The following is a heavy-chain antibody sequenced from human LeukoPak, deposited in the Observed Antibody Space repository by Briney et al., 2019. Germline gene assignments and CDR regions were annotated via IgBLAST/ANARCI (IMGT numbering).Heavy chain of an antibody. CDR2: INPDSGGT. CDR1: GYTLTGYY. J-gene: IGHJ4*02. D-gene: IGHD5-12*01. CDR3: ARVPEYSAYPTIDY. V-gene: IGHV1-2*02. Sequence: ASVKVPCKASGYTLTGYYMHWVRQAPGQGLQWMGWINPDSGGTNYAQKFQGRVTMTRDTSISTAYMELSRLRSDDTAMYYCARVPEYSAYPTIDYWGQGTLVTVSS.